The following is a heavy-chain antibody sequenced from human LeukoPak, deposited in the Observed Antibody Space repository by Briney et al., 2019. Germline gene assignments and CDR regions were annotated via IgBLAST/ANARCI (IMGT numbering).Heavy chain of an antibody. V-gene: IGHV3-21*01. J-gene: IGHJ5*02. D-gene: IGHD3-3*01. CDR3: AREDYYDFWSGANWFDP. Sequence: PGGSLRLSCAASGFTFSSYSMNWVRQAPGKGLEWVSSISSSSSYIYYADSVKGRFTISRDNAKNSLYLQMNSLRAEDTAMYYCAREDYYDFWSGANWFDPWGQGTLVTVSS. CDR1: GFTFSSYS. CDR2: ISSSSSYI.